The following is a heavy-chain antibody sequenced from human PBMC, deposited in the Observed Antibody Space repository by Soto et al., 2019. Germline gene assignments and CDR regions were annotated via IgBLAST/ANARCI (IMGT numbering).Heavy chain of an antibody. CDR3: ARALGYSSSSSGFDY. D-gene: IGHD6-6*01. J-gene: IGHJ4*02. CDR1: GGTFSSYT. Sequence: GASVKVSCKASGGTFSSYTISWVRQAPGQGLEWMGRIIPILGIANYAQKFQGRVTITADKSTSTAYMELSSLRSEDTAVYYCARALGYSSSSSGFDYWGQGTLVTVSS. V-gene: IGHV1-69*02. CDR2: IIPILGIA.